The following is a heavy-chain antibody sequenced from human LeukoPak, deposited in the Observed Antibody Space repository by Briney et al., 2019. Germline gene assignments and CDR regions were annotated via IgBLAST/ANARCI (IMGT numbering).Heavy chain of an antibody. J-gene: IGHJ4*02. Sequence: PGGSLRLSCAASGFTFSGYAMSWVRQAPGKGLEWVSAISGSGGSTYYADSVKGRFTISRDNSKNTLYLQMNSLRAEDTAVYYCAKSRVGYSGSYQSPFDYWGQGTLVTVSS. CDR1: GFTFSGYA. V-gene: IGHV3-23*01. CDR3: AKSRVGYSGSYQSPFDY. D-gene: IGHD1-26*01. CDR2: ISGSGGST.